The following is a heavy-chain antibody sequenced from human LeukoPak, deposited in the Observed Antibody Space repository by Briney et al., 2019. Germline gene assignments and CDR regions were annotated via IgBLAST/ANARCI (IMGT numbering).Heavy chain of an antibody. CDR2: IIPILSIA. CDR1: GGTFSSYT. Sequence: SLKVSCTASGGTFSSYTISWVRQAPGQGLEWMGRIIPILSIANSAQKFQGRGTITADKSTRKAYMGLSSLRTEETAVYYCPRELIAVAGGRSMWNNWSDAWGEGTL. CDR3: PRELIAVAGGRSMWNNWSDA. J-gene: IGHJ5*02. V-gene: IGHV1-69*04. D-gene: IGHD6-13*01.